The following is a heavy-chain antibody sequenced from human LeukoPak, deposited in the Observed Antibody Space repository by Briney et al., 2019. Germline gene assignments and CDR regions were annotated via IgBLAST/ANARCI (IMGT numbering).Heavy chain of an antibody. CDR1: GGTFISYA. V-gene: IGHV1-69*04. CDR2: IIPILGIA. J-gene: IGHJ6*02. D-gene: IGHD2-2*01. CDR3: ARERLGDVVVPAALSYGMDV. Sequence: GSSVKVSCKASGGTFISYAISWVRQAPGQGLEWMGRIIPILGIANYAQKFQGRVTITADKSTSTAYMELSSLRSEDTAMYYCARERLGDVVVPAALSYGMDVWGQGTTVTVSS.